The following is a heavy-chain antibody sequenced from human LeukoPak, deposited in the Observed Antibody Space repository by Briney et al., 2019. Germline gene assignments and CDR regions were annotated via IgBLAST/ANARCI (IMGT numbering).Heavy chain of an antibody. CDR1: GFTFSSYA. V-gene: IGHV3-23*01. Sequence: GGSLRLSCAASGFTFSSYAMSWVRQAPGKGLEWVSTISGSGGSTYYADSVKGRFTISRDNAKNSLYLQMNSLRAEDTAVYYCARENYGGNSGYFDYWGQGTLVTVSS. D-gene: IGHD4-23*01. CDR2: ISGSGGST. CDR3: ARENYGGNSGYFDY. J-gene: IGHJ4*02.